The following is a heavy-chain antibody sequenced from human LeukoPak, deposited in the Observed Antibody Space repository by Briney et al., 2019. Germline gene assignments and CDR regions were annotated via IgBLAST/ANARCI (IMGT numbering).Heavy chain of an antibody. Sequence: GRSLRLSCAASGFTFSSYAMHWVRQAPGKGLEWVAVISYDGSNKYYADSVKGRFTISRDNSKNTLYLQMNSLRAEDTAVYYCAKGLGGYRDFFGYWGQGTLVTVSS. CDR1: GFTFSSYA. V-gene: IGHV3-30-3*01. D-gene: IGHD5-18*01. CDR2: ISYDGSNK. J-gene: IGHJ4*02. CDR3: AKGLGGYRDFFGY.